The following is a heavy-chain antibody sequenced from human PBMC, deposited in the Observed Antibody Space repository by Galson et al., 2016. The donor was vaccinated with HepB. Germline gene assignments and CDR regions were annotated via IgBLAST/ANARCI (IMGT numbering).Heavy chain of an antibody. CDR1: GFSLSTSGVG. J-gene: IGHJ4*02. Sequence: PALVKPTQTLTLTCTFSGFSLSTSGVGVGWIRQPPGKALEWLALIYWDDDKRYSPSLKSRLTITKDTSKNQVVLTMTNMDPVDTGTYYCAHRHLTSSIELTDTGFEYWGQGTLVTVSS. V-gene: IGHV2-5*02. CDR2: IYWDDDK. D-gene: IGHD6-6*01. CDR3: AHRHLTSSIELTDTGFEY.